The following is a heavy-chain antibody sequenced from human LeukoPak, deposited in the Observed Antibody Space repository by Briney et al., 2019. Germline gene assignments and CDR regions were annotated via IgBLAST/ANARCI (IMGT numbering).Heavy chain of an antibody. CDR3: AAPYSSGWTPFDY. D-gene: IGHD6-19*01. CDR1: GFTFTSSA. V-gene: IGHV1-58*02. Sequence: TSVKVSCKASGFTFTSSAMQWVRQARGQRLEWIGWIVVGSGNTNYAQKFQERVTITRDMSTSTAYMELSSLRSEDTAVYYCAAPYSSGWTPFDYWGQGTLVTVSS. CDR2: IVVGSGNT. J-gene: IGHJ4*02.